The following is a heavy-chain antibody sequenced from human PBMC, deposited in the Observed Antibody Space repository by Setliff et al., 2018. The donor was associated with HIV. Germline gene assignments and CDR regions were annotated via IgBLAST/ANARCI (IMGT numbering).Heavy chain of an antibody. CDR1: GGSINSSSYY. V-gene: IGHV4-39*01. D-gene: IGHD2-21*02. J-gene: IGHJ2*01. Sequence: SETLSLTCTVSGGSINSSSYYWGWIRQPPGKGPEWIGSIYYSGSTYYNPSLKSRVTISEDTSKNQISLKLSSVSSADTAVYYCVRHGGTIVVVTTPRLVVWYIDLWGRGTLVTVSS. CDR2: IYYSGST. CDR3: VRHGGTIVVVTTPRLVVWYIDL.